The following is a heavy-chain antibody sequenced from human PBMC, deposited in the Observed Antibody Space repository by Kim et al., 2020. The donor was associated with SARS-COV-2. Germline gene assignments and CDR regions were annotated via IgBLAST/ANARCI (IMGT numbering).Heavy chain of an antibody. CDR3: AKMVEKYYYAMDV. J-gene: IGHJ6*02. D-gene: IGHD2-15*01. CDR2: ILFDGSDK. V-gene: IGHV3-30*18. Sequence: GGSLRLSCEASGFTFSYYGMHWVRQAPGQGLEWLAFILFDGSDKYYADSVKGRFTISRDNSKSTLYLQMYSLRAEDTAVYYCAKMVEKYYYAMDVWGQGTTVSVSS. CDR1: GFTFSYYG.